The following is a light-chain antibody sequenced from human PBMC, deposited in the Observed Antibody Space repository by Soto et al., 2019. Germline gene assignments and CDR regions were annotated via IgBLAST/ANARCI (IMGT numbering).Light chain of an antibody. CDR2: DVS. CDR3: SSYTIRSTL. J-gene: IGLJ2*01. V-gene: IGLV2-14*01. Sequence: QSALTQPAYVSGSPGQSITISCTGTSSDVGGYNYVSWYQQHPGKAPKLMIYDVSNRPSGVSNRFSGSKSGNTASLTISGLQAEDEADYYCSSYTIRSTLFGGGTKVTVL. CDR1: SSDVGGYNY.